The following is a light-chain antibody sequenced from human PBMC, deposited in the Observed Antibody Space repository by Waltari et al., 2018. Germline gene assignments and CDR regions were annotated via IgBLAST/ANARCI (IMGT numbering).Light chain of an antibody. Sequence: QSALTQPASVSGFPGQSITISCTGTSSDVGGHNYVSCYQQHPGKAPKLMFYEVSYRPSGVSNRFSAAKSGNTASLTISGLQADDEADYYCSSYTRSDTVLFGGGTKLSVL. V-gene: IGLV2-14*01. CDR1: SSDVGGHNY. CDR3: SSYTRSDTVL. CDR2: EVS. J-gene: IGLJ2*01.